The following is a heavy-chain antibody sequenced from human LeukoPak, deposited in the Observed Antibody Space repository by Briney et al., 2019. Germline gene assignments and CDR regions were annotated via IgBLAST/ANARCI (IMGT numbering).Heavy chain of an antibody. J-gene: IGHJ4*02. Sequence: SETLSLTCTVSGGSISSGGYYWSWIRQHPGKGLEWIGYIYYSGSTYYNPSLKSRVTISVDTSKNQFSLNLSSVTAADTAVYYCARAIPVATALDYWGQGTLVTVSS. CDR1: GGSISSGGYY. CDR3: ARAIPVATALDY. V-gene: IGHV4-31*03. D-gene: IGHD5-12*01. CDR2: IYYSGST.